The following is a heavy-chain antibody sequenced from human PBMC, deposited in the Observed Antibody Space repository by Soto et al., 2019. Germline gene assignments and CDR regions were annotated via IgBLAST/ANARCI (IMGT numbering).Heavy chain of an antibody. CDR3: AQRTYYGSGSYFDY. J-gene: IGHJ4*02. Sequence: QITLKESGPTLVKPTQTLTLTCTFSGFSLSTSGVGVGWIRQPPGKALEWLALIYWDDDKRYSPSLKSRLTITKDTAKNQVVLTMTNMDPVDTATYYGAQRTYYGSGSYFDYWGQGTLVTVSS. CDR1: GFSLSTSGVG. CDR2: IYWDDDK. V-gene: IGHV2-5*02. D-gene: IGHD3-10*01.